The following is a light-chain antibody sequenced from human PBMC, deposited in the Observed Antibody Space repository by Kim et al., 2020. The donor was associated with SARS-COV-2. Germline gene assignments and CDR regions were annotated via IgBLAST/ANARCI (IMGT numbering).Light chain of an antibody. Sequence: PGKTARITCGGNNIGSKSVHWYQQKPGQAPVLVIYYDSDRPSGIPERFSGSNSGSTATLTISRVEAGDEADYYCQVWDSSSDHWVFGGGTQLTVL. CDR2: YDS. CDR1: NIGSKS. V-gene: IGLV3-21*04. J-gene: IGLJ3*02. CDR3: QVWDSSSDHWV.